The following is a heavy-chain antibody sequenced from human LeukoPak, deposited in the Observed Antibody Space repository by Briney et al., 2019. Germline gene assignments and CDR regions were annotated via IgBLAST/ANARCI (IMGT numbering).Heavy chain of an antibody. D-gene: IGHD1-26*01. J-gene: IGHJ4*02. CDR1: GGSISSSSYY. Sequence: SETLSLTCTVSGGSISSSSYYWGWIRQPPGKGLEWIGSIYYTGSTYYSPSLKSRVTISVDTSKNQFTLKLSSVTAADTAVYYCARHTSFRSYSFDYWGQGTLVTVSS. CDR2: IYYTGST. CDR3: ARHTSFRSYSFDY. V-gene: IGHV4-39*01.